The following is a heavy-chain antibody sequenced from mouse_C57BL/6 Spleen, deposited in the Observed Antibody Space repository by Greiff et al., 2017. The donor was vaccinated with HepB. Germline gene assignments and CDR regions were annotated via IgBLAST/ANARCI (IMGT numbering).Heavy chain of an antibody. D-gene: IGHD2-2*01. CDR2: IDPSDSET. J-gene: IGHJ2*01. CDR1: GYTFTSYW. Sequence: QVQLQQPGAELVRPGSSVKLSCKASGYTFTSYWMHWVKQRPIQGLEWIGNIDPSDSETPYNQKFKDKATLTVDKSSSTAYMQLRSLTSEDSAVYYCAREGVNGYCFDYWGQGTTLTVSS. CDR3: AREGVNGYCFDY. V-gene: IGHV1-52*01.